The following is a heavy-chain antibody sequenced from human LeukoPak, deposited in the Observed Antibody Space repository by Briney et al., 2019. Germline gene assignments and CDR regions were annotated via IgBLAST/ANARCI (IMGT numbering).Heavy chain of an antibody. CDR3: ARPPPSCSSTSCYQHY. CDR1: GFTFSSYG. V-gene: IGHV3-30*03. CDR2: ISYDGSNK. Sequence: GGSLRLSCAASGFTFSSYGMHWVREAPGKGLEWVAIISYDGSNKYYADSVKGRFTISRDNSKNTLYLQMNSLRAEDTAVYDCARPPPSCSSTSCYQHYWGQGTLVTVSS. D-gene: IGHD2-2*01. J-gene: IGHJ4*02.